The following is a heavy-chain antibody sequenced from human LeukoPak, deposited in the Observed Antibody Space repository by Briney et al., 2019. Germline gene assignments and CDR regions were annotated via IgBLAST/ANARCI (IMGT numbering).Heavy chain of an antibody. CDR2: IYYSGTT. CDR1: GGSISSYY. Sequence: KPSETLSLTCTVSGGSISSYYWSWIRQPPGNGLEWIGYIYYSGTTNYNPSLKSRVTISLDTSKNQFSLKLSSVTAADTAVYYCARGPRYDSSGYYYFDYWGQGTLVTVSS. J-gene: IGHJ4*02. CDR3: ARGPRYDSSGYYYFDY. D-gene: IGHD3-22*01. V-gene: IGHV4-59*01.